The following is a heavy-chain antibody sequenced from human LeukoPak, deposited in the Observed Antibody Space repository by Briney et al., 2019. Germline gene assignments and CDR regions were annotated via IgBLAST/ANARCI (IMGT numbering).Heavy chain of an antibody. CDR1: GYTFTSYG. CDR2: ISAYNGNT. J-gene: IGHJ6*02. D-gene: IGHD2-2*02. CDR3: ARDQTRYCSSTSCYRRHGMDV. Sequence: ASVKVSCKASGYTFTSYGISWVRQAPGQGLEWMGWISAYNGNTNYAQKLQGRVTMTTDTSTSTAYMELRSLRSDDTAVYYCARDQTRYCSSTSCYRRHGMDVWGQGTTVTVSS. V-gene: IGHV1-18*01.